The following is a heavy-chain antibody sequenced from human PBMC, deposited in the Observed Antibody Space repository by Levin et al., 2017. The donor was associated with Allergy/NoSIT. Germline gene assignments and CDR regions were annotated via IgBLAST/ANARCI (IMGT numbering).Heavy chain of an antibody. V-gene: IGHV4-31*03. CDR3: ARGAVTTFFDY. J-gene: IGHJ4*02. CDR1: GGSISSGGYY. Sequence: PSETLSLTCTVSGGSISSGGYYWSWLRQHPGKGLEWIGNIYDSGSTYYNPSLRSRLTTSVDTSKNHFSLRLSSVTAADTAVYYCARGAVTTFFDYWGQGTLVTVSS. D-gene: IGHD4-17*01. CDR2: IYDSGST.